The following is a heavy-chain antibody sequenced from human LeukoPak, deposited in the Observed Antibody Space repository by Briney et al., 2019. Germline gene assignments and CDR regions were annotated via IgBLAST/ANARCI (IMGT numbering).Heavy chain of an antibody. CDR3: ARDKGMVRSYYMDV. CDR1: GYTLTSYG. D-gene: IGHD3-10*01. J-gene: IGHJ6*03. Sequence: ASVKVSCKASGYTLTSYGISWVRQAPGQGLEWMGWISAYNGNTNYAQKLQGRVTMTTDTSTSTAYMELRSLRSDDTAVYYCARDKGMVRSYYMDVWGKGTTVTVSS. CDR2: ISAYNGNT. V-gene: IGHV1-18*01.